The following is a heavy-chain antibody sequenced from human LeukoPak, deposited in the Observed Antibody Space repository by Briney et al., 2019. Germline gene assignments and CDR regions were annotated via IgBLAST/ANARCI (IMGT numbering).Heavy chain of an antibody. D-gene: IGHD3-3*01. V-gene: IGHV4-4*09. CDR3: ARRGTIFGPESL. CDR1: GGSISYYY. CDR2: IYTSGNT. Sequence: SETLSLTCSVSGGSISYYYWTWIRQPPGKGLEWIGYIYTSGNTDYNPSLKSRVSMSLDTSKSQLSLNLSSVTAADTAVYFCARRGTIFGPESLWGRGTLVNVSS. J-gene: IGHJ2*01.